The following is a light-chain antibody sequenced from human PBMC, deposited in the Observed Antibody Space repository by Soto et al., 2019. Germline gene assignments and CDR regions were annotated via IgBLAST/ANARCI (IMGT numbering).Light chain of an antibody. CDR3: QQRSNWPPIT. CDR2: DTS. J-gene: IGKJ5*01. Sequence: EIVMTQSPATLSVSPGERATLSCRASQSLSSNLAWYQQKPGQAPRLLIYDTSNRATGVPARFSGSGSGTDFTLTISSLEPEDFAVYYCQQRSNWPPITFGQGTRLEIK. V-gene: IGKV3-11*01. CDR1: QSLSSN.